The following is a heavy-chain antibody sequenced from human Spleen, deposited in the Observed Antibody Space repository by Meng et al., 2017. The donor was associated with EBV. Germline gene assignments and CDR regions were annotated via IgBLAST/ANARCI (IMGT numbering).Heavy chain of an antibody. CDR1: GSSFSQYT. V-gene: IGHV7-4-1*02. CDR3: VRENDYGGNFWYFDL. D-gene: IGHD4-23*01. Sequence: QVQHGLFGSNFNKTGDSLKVSCKPSGSSFSQYTLNWVRQATGQGIEWLGRLNTNPGNPTYAQAFTGRFVLSLDTSVNTAYLEISSLEAEDTAVYYCVRENDYGGNFWYFDLWGRGTLVTVSS. CDR2: LNTNPGNP. J-gene: IGHJ2*01.